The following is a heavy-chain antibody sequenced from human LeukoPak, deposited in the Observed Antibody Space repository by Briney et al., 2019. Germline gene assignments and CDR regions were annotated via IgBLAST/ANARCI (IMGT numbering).Heavy chain of an antibody. CDR1: GFTFSSYS. CDR2: ISSSSSTI. Sequence: PGGSLRLSCAASGFTFSSYSMNWVRQAPGKGLEWVSYISSSSSTIYYADSVRGRFTISRDNAKSSLYLQMNSLRAEDTAVYYCARLGDIAVVPAIDYWGQGTLVTVSS. V-gene: IGHV3-48*01. J-gene: IGHJ4*02. CDR3: ARLGDIAVVPAIDY. D-gene: IGHD2-2*01.